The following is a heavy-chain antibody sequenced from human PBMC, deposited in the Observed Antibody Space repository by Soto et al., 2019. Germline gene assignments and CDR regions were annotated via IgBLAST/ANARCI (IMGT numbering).Heavy chain of an antibody. CDR3: TGAKERSVMDF. J-gene: IGHJ6*04. CDR1: GFTFSSYD. CDR2: IGTAGDT. Sequence: GGSLRLSCAASGFTFSSYDMHWVRQATGKGLEWVSAIGTAGDTYYPGSVKGRFTISRENAKNSLYLQMNSLRAEDTAVYYSTGAKERSVMDFWGKGTTVTVSS. V-gene: IGHV3-13*01. D-gene: IGHD3-10*01.